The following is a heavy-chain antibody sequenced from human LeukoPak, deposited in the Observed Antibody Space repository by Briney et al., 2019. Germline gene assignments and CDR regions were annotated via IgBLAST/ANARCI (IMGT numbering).Heavy chain of an antibody. J-gene: IGHJ6*02. CDR2: IYYSGST. CDR3: ARLLVFRKATVTTDDAVDV. V-gene: IGHV4-59*08. CDR1: GGSISSYY. Sequence: PSETLSLTCTVSGGSISSYYWSWIRQPPGKGLEWIGYIYYSGSTNYNPSLKSRVTISVDTSKNQFSLKLSSVTAADTAVYYCARLLVFRKATVTTDDAVDVWGQGTTVTVSS. D-gene: IGHD4-17*01.